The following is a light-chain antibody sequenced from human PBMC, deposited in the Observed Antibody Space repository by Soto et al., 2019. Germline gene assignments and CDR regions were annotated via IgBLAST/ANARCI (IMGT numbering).Light chain of an antibody. CDR3: HQYDSYST. Sequence: EIVMTQSPATLYVSPGERATLSCRASQSVSSNLAWYQQKPGQAPRLLIYGASTRATGIPGRFSGSGSGTDFTHTLSILQSEDFATYFCHQYDSYSTFGHGTKLE. J-gene: IGKJ2*01. V-gene: IGKV3-15*01. CDR1: QSVSSN. CDR2: GAS.